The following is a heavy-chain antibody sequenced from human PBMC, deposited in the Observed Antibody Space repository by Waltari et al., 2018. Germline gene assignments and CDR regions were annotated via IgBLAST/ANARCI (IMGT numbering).Heavy chain of an antibody. CDR1: GFTFRRFS. Sequence: QAPLVASGGGVVQPGGSLSLSCATSGFTFRRFSIHGVRPAPGKGLQWVAAVSNDGIGRYADSVKGRFTVSRDNAKSAVSLQMNSLRPDDTAMYHCVRDRAFAVSLEDWGQGTPVTVSS. V-gene: IGHV3-30*03. D-gene: IGHD1-1*01. CDR2: VSNDGIGR. J-gene: IGHJ4*02. CDR3: VRDRAFAVSLED.